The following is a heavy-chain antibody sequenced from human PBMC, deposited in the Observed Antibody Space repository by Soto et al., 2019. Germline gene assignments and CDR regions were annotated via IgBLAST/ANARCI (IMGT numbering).Heavy chain of an antibody. J-gene: IGHJ4*02. CDR1: GFTFSSYS. CDR3: ARVTQDTLGGSSTIDY. Sequence: LRLSCAASGFTFSSYSMNWVRQAPGKGLEWVSSISSSSSYIYYADSVKGRFTISRDNAKNSLYLQMNSLRAEATAVYYCARVTQDTLGGSSTIDYWGQGTLVTVSS. V-gene: IGHV3-21*01. CDR2: ISSSSSYI. D-gene: IGHD2-15*01.